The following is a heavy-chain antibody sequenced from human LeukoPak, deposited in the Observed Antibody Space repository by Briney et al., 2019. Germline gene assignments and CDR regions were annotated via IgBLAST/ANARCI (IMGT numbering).Heavy chain of an antibody. CDR1: GGTFSSYA. CDR2: IIPIFGTA. Sequence: ASVKVSCKASGGTFSSYAISWVRQAPGQGLEWMGGIIPIFGTANYAQKFQGRVTITTDESTSTAYMELSSLRSEDTAVYYCARGRVGAFDIWGQGTMVTVSS. V-gene: IGHV1-69*05. CDR3: ARGRVGAFDI. J-gene: IGHJ3*02.